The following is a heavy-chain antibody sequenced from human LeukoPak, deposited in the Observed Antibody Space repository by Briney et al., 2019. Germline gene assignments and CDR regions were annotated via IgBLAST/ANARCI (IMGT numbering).Heavy chain of an antibody. CDR1: GFTFNTYS. CDR2: ISGSGGST. CDR3: AKVPLYYYYYMDV. V-gene: IGHV3-23*01. J-gene: IGHJ6*03. Sequence: GGSLRLSCAASGFTFNTYSMNWVRQAPGKGLEWVSAISGSGGSTYYADSVKGRFTISRDNSKNTLYLQMNSLRAEDTAVYYCAKVPLYYYYYMDVWGKGTTVTVSS.